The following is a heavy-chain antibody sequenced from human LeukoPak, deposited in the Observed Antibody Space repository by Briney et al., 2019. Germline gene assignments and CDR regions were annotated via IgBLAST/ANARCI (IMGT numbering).Heavy chain of an antibody. CDR2: IYYSGST. V-gene: IGHV4-59*01. J-gene: IGHJ2*01. CDR1: GGSISSYY. Sequence: SETLSLTCTVPGGSISSYYWSWIRQPPGKGLEWIGYIYYSGSTNYNPSLKSRVTISVDTSKNQFSLKLSSVTAADTAVYYCASMTTVTNWYFDLWGRGTLVTVSS. D-gene: IGHD4-17*01. CDR3: ASMTTVTNWYFDL.